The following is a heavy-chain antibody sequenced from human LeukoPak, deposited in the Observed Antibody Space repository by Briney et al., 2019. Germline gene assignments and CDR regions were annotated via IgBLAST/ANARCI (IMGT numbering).Heavy chain of an antibody. CDR2: ISYDGSNK. Sequence: GRSLRLSCAASGFTFSSYGMHWVRQAPGKGLEWVAVISYDGSNKYYADSVKGRFTISRDNSKNTLYLQMNSLRAEDTAVYYCATVLRYFDWYDYWGQGTLVTVSS. CDR3: ATVLRYFDWYDY. J-gene: IGHJ4*02. D-gene: IGHD3-9*01. V-gene: IGHV3-30*03. CDR1: GFTFSSYG.